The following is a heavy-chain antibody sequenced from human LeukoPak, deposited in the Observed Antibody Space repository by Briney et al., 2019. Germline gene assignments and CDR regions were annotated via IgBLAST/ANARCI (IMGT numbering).Heavy chain of an antibody. CDR3: ARAPTLYGSGSGYFDY. D-gene: IGHD3-10*01. Sequence: SETLSLTCTVSGGSISSGDYYWSWLRQPPGKGLEWIGYIYYSGSTYYNPSLKSRVTISVDTSKNQFSLKLSSVTAADTAVYYCARAPTLYGSGSGYFDYWGQGTLVTVSS. J-gene: IGHJ4*02. CDR2: IYYSGST. V-gene: IGHV4-30-4*01. CDR1: GGSISSGDYY.